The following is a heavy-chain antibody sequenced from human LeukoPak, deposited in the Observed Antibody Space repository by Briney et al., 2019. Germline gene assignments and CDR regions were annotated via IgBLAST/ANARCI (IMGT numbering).Heavy chain of an antibody. CDR2: ISSSSSYI. V-gene: IGHV3-21*01. CDR1: GFTFSSYS. J-gene: IGHJ2*01. Sequence: GGSLRLSCAASGFTFSSYSMNWVRQAPGKGLEWVSSISSSSSYIYYADSVKGRFTISRDNAKNSLYLQMNSLRAEDTAVYYCARVYSGYDSRYFDLWGRGTLVTVSS. D-gene: IGHD5-12*01. CDR3: ARVYSGYDSRYFDL.